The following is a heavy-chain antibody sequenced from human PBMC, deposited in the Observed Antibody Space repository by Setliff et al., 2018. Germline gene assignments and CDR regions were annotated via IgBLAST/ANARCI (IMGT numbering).Heavy chain of an antibody. Sequence: SETLSLTCTVSDDSFTSSRYYWGWIRQAPGSGLEWIGSISYRGTPYYNASVESRVTISIDTSRNKFSLELRSVTVADTATYYCVRPGGTTVVARHFDYWGAGSRVTVSS. CDR2: ISYRGTP. D-gene: IGHD2-15*01. CDR3: VRPGGTTVVARHFDY. V-gene: IGHV4-39*01. CDR1: DDSFTSSRYY. J-gene: IGHJ4*01.